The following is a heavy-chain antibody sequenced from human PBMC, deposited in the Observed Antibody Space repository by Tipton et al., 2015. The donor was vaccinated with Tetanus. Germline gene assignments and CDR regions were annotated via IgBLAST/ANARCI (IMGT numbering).Heavy chain of an antibody. CDR3: ARGSGAMDS. CDR2: IWYDGSDK. Sequence: SLRLSCAASGFTFSSYGMHWVRQAPGKGLEWVAVIWYDGSDKYYADSVKGRFTISRDNSKNTLYLQMNSLRDEDTAVYYCARGSGAMDSWGQGTLVTVSS. V-gene: IGHV3-33*01. CDR1: GFTFSSYG. J-gene: IGHJ4*02. D-gene: IGHD7-27*01.